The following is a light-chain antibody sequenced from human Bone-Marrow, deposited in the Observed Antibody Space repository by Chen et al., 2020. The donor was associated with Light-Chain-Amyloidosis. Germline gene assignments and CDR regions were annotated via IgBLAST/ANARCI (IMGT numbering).Light chain of an antibody. CDR1: SSDVGGDNH. CDR3: SSYTITNTLV. V-gene: IGLV2-14*01. Sequence: QSALTQPASVSGSPGQSITISCTGPSSDVGGDNHVSWYQQHPDKAPKLMIYEVTKRPSWVPGGFAVSRSDNTASLTISGLQTEDEADYFCSSYTITNTLVFGGGTRVTVL. J-gene: IGLJ1*01. CDR2: EVT.